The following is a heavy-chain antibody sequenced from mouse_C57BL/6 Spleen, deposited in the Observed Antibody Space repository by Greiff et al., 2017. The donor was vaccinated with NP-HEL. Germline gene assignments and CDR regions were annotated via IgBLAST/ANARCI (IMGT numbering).Heavy chain of an antibody. CDR3: ARGLPVYYAMDY. Sequence: QVQLKESGAELVRPGASVKLSCKASGYTFTDYYINWVKQRPGQGLEWIARIYPGSGNTYYNEKFKGKATLTAEKSSSTAYMQLSSLTSEDSAVYFCARGLPVYYAMDYWGQGTSVTVSS. D-gene: IGHD3-1*01. J-gene: IGHJ4*01. CDR2: IYPGSGNT. V-gene: IGHV1-76*01. CDR1: GYTFTDYY.